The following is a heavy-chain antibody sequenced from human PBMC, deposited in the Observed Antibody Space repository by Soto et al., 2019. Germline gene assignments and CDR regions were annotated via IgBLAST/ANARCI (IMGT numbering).Heavy chain of an antibody. J-gene: IGHJ4*01. CDR2: IYWDDNK. Sequence: GPPLVNPTQALTVTCTFSGFSLRTPGVGVGWIRQPPGEALEWLAVIYWDDNKHYSPSLQNRLTAAKDTSKNQVVLTVTNMDPLDTATYFCARTSRLRRAYCFDYWGHGILVTVSS. CDR1: GFSLRTPGVG. V-gene: IGHV2-5*02. D-gene: IGHD5-12*01. CDR3: ARTSRLRRAYCFDY.